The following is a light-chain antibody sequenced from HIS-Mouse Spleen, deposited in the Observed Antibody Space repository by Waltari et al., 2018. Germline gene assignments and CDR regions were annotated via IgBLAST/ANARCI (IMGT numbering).Light chain of an antibody. V-gene: IGLV2-23*01. J-gene: IGLJ1*01. CDR3: CSYAGSSTYV. CDR2: EGS. CDR1: SSDVGSYNL. Sequence: QSALTQPASVSGSPGQSITISCTGTSSDVGSYNLVSWYQQHPGKAPKPMIYEGSKRPSVVSNRFSGSKSRNTASLTISGLQAEDEADYYCCSYAGSSTYVFGTGTKVTVL.